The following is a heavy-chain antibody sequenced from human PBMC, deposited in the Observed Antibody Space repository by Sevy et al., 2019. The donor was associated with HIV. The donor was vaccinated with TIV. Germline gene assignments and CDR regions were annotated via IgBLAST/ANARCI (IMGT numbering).Heavy chain of an antibody. D-gene: IGHD2-2*01. CDR2: INSDGSST. V-gene: IGHV3-74*01. Sequence: GSLRLSCAASGFTFSSYWMHWVRQAPGKGLVWVSRINSDGSSTSYADSVKGRFTISRDNAKNTLYLQMNSLRAEDTAVYYCARERCSSTSCYYYYYYYGMDVWGQGTTVTVSS. CDR3: ARERCSSTSCYYYYYYYGMDV. J-gene: IGHJ6*02. CDR1: GFTFSSYW.